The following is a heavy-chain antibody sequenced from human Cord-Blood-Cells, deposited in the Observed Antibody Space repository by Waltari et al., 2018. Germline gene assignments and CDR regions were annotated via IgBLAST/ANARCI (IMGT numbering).Heavy chain of an antibody. CDR3: ARLGEQLVPYYYYYYMDV. J-gene: IGHJ6*03. D-gene: IGHD6-6*01. CDR2: IYPGYSDT. V-gene: IGHV5-51*01. Sequence: EVQLVQSGAEVKKPGESLKISCKGSGYSFTSYWIGWVRQMPGKGLEWMGIIYPGYSDTRYSPSFQGQVTISADKSISTAYLQWSSLKASDTAMYYCARLGEQLVPYYYYYYMDVWGKGTTVTVSS. CDR1: GYSFTSYW.